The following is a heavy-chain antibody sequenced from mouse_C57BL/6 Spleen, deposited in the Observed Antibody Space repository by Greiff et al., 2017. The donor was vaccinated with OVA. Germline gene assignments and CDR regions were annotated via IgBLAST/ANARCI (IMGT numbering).Heavy chain of an antibody. J-gene: IGHJ3*01. V-gene: IGHV1-52*01. CDR2: IDPSDSET. CDR1: GYTFTSYW. CDR3: ARSDYGGSWFAY. Sequence: QVQLQQPGAELVRPGSSVKLSCTASGYTFTSYWLHWVKQRPIQGLEWIGNIDPSDSETHYNQKFKDKATLTVDKSSSTAYMQLSSLTSEDSAVYYCARSDYGGSWFAYWGQGTLVTVSA. D-gene: IGHD1-1*01.